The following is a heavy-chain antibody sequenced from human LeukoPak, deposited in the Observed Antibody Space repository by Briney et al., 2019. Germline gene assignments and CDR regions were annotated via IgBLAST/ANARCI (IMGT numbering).Heavy chain of an antibody. CDR3: ARLDRGGNYYYYGMDV. Sequence: SETLSLTCIGSGGSISSSTYYWVWLRQPPGKGLEWIGSIYYSGRTYDNPSLKRRVTISVDTSKNQSFLNLSSVTAADTAVYYCARLDRGGNYYYYGMDVWGQGTTVTVSS. D-gene: IGHD3-16*01. CDR1: GGSISSSTYY. V-gene: IGHV4-39*01. CDR2: IYYSGRT. J-gene: IGHJ6*02.